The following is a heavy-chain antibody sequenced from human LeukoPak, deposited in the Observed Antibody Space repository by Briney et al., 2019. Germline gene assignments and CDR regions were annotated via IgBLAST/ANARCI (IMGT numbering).Heavy chain of an antibody. D-gene: IGHD6-19*01. J-gene: IGHJ4*02. CDR2: VSCNSKIT. CDR1: GVSLDDYA. CDR3: AKGRGSSVWYPFDY. Sequence: GGSLRVSCADSGVSLDDYAVDWVRQAAGKGLGWVSSVSCNSKITGYADSVKGRFTISRDNAKNSLYLQMNSMGTEDTAFYYCAKGRGSSVWYPFDYWGQGTLVTVSS. V-gene: IGHV3-9*01.